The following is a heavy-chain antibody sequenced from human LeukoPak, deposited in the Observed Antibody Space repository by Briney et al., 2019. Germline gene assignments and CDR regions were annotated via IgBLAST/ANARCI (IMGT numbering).Heavy chain of an antibody. D-gene: IGHD2-2*01. J-gene: IGHJ4*02. CDR2: ISAYNGNT. CDR1: GYTFTSYG. Sequence: ASVNVSCKASGYTFTSYGISWVRQAPGQGLEWMGWISAYNGNTNYAQNLQGRVTMTTDTSTSTAYMELRSLRSDDTAVYYCARGDCSSTSCYEVRYWGQGTLVTVSS. V-gene: IGHV1-18*01. CDR3: ARGDCSSTSCYEVRY.